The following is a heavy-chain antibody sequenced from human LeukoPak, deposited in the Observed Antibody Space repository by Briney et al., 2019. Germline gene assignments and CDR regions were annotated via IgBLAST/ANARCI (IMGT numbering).Heavy chain of an antibody. V-gene: IGHV1-18*01. CDR2: ISAYNGNT. J-gene: IGHJ3*02. D-gene: IGHD4-23*01. Sequence: ASVKVSCKASGYTFTSYGISWVRQAPGQGLEWMGWISAYNGNTNYAQKLQGRVTMTTDTSTSTAYMELRSLRSDDTAVYYCAREGALTMVTPRGAFDIWGQGTMVTVSS. CDR1: GYTFTSYG. CDR3: AREGALTMVTPRGAFDI.